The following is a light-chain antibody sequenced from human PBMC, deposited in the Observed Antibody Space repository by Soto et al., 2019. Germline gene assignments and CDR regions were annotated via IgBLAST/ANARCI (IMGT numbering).Light chain of an antibody. Sequence: DIQMTQSPSSLSASVGDSGTITGRASQRIISYLNWYQQKPAKAPKLLIYAASSLQSGVPSRFSGSGSWTDLTLTISSLQPEDFATYYCQQSYSTPVTFGQGTTVEIK. CDR2: AAS. CDR3: QQSYSTPVT. CDR1: QRIISY. J-gene: IGKJ1*01. V-gene: IGKV1-39*01.